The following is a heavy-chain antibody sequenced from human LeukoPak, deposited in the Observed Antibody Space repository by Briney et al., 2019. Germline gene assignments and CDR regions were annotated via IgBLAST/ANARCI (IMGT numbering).Heavy chain of an antibody. D-gene: IGHD3/OR15-3a*01. CDR3: AKGRWGLTINNLDL. Sequence: PGGSLRLSCAASGLNLTTYAMGWVRQAPGKGLEWVSVISDRGDSTYYGDSVKGRFTISRDSSKNTLYLQMNSLGGEDTALYYCAKGRWGLTINNLDLWGQGTMVTVSS. CDR1: GLNLTTYA. V-gene: IGHV3-23*01. J-gene: IGHJ3*01. CDR2: ISDRGDST.